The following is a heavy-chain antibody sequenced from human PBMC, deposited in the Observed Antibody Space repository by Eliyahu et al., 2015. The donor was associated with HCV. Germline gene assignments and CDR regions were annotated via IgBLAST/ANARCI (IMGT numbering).Heavy chain of an antibody. CDR3: ARREVAVAGPYYFHY. CDR1: GYTFTNYW. J-gene: IGHJ4*02. V-gene: IGHV5-51*01. D-gene: IGHD6-19*01. CDR2: YPWYPEY. Sequence: EVQLVQSGAEVKKPGESLKISCMGSGYTFTNYWIAWVRQMPGERPGWEGNLYPWYPEYQYRQPFLPQPSTSADKSSSTAYLQWSSLEASDTATYYCARREVAVAGPYYFHYWGQGTLVTVSS.